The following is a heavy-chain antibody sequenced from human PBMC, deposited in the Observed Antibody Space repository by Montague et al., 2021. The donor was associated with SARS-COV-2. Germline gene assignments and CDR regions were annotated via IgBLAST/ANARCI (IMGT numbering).Heavy chain of an antibody. CDR2: IYWDDDK. CDR3: AHRLARHYDTSAYLWCPFDY. J-gene: IGHJ4*02. V-gene: IGHV2-5*02. CDR1: GFSLSTNGVG. D-gene: IGHD3-22*01. Sequence: PALVKPTKTLTLTCTFSGFSLSTNGVGVGWIRQPPGKALEWLALIYWDDDKRYSPSLKSRLTITKDTSKNQVVLTMTNMDPVDTATYYCAHRLARHYDTSAYLWCPFDYWGQGTLVTVSS.